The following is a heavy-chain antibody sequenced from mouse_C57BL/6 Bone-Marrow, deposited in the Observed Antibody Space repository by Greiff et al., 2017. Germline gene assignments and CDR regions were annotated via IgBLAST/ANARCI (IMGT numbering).Heavy chain of an antibody. CDR1: GFTFSDYG. V-gene: IGHV5-15*01. CDR2: ISNLAYSI. CDR3: ARGGAQANYAMDY. D-gene: IGHD3-2*02. Sequence: EVHLVESGGGLVQPGGSLKLSCAASGFTFSDYGMAWVRPAPRKGPGWVAFISNLAYSIYYADNVTGRFTISSENAKNTLYLEMSSLRSEDTAMYYCARGGAQANYAMDYWGQGTSVTVSS. J-gene: IGHJ4*01.